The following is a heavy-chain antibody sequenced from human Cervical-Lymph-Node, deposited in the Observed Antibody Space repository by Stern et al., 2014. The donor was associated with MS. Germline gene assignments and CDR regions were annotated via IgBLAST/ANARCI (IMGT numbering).Heavy chain of an antibody. CDR3: AHRRRLSSGWTTFDY. J-gene: IGHJ4*02. Sequence: QITLKESGPMLVQPTQTLTLTCTFSGFSLTTNGVGVGWLRQPPGNALDLLSLIYWDDYERYSPSLKHRLTITKDTSKNQVALRMTNMDPLDTATYYCAHRRRLSSGWTTFDYWGQGILVTVSS. CDR1: GFSLTTNGVG. CDR2: IYWDDYE. D-gene: IGHD6-19*01. V-gene: IGHV2-5*02.